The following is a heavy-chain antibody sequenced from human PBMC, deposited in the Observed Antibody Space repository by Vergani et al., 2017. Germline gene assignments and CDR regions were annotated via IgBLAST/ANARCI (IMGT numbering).Heavy chain of an antibody. Sequence: EVQLLESGGGLVQPGGSLRLSCAASGFIFSTYAMSWVRQAPGKGLEWVSGISASGAPTYYADSVKGRVTISRDNSKNKLYLQMNSLRAEDTAVYYCANLGWRKHNPQPTNVLAFDIWGQGTMVTVSS. CDR2: ISASGAPT. V-gene: IGHV3-23*01. J-gene: IGHJ3*02. CDR3: ANLGWRKHNPQPTNVLAFDI. CDR1: GFIFSTYA. D-gene: IGHD1-14*01.